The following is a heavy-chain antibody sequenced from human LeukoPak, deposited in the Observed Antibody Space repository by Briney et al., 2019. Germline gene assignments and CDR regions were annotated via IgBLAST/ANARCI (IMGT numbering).Heavy chain of an antibody. CDR3: VRDIYDDNN. V-gene: IGHV3-23*01. Sequence: GSLRLSCAASGFTFSSYAMSWVRQAPGKGLEWVSAISGGAGSTYYADSMKGRFTVSRDNSKNTLFLQMNSLRAEDTAVYYCVRDIYDDNNWGQGTLVTVFS. CDR2: ISGGAGST. CDR1: GFTFSSYA. J-gene: IGHJ4*02. D-gene: IGHD3-16*01.